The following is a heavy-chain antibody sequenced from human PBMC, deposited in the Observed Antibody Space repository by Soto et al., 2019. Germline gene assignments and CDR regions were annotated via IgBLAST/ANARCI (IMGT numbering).Heavy chain of an antibody. D-gene: IGHD2-2*02. Sequence: QVQLVQSGAEVKKPGSSVKVSCKASGGTFSSYTISWVRQAPGQGLEWMGRIIPILGIANYAQKFQGRVTTTADKSTSTDYMELSSLRSEDTAVYYCARDTEGYCSSTSCSTPYYYYMDVWGKGTTVTVSS. CDR1: GGTFSSYT. CDR3: ARDTEGYCSSTSCSTPYYYYMDV. J-gene: IGHJ6*03. CDR2: IIPILGIA. V-gene: IGHV1-69*08.